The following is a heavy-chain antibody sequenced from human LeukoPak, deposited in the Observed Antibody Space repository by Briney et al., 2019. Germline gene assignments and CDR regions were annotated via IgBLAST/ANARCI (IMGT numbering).Heavy chain of an antibody. V-gene: IGHV1-69*05. CDR1: GGTFSSYA. CDR3: ASSRCSGGSCYRFDY. CDR2: IIPIFGTA. Sequence: GASVKVSCKASGGTFSSYAISWVRQAPGQGLEWRGGIIPIFGTANYAQKFQGRVTITTDESTSTASMERRSLRSEDTAVYYCASSRCSGGSCYRFDYWGQGTLVTVSS. D-gene: IGHD2-15*01. J-gene: IGHJ4*02.